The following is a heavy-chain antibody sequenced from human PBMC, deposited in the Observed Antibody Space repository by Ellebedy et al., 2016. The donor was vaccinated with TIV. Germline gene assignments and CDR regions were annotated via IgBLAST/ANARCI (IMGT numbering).Heavy chain of an antibody. CDR1: GFTFTTYW. CDR3: ARGPDTVFGVVKTLDS. J-gene: IGHJ4*02. V-gene: IGHV3-7*01. CDR2: IKQDGSEK. D-gene: IGHD3-3*01. Sequence: GESLKISCAASGFTFTTYWMSWVRQAPGKGLEWVAEIKQDGSEKYYVNSVKGRFTISSDNAKNSLYLQLNSLRAEDTAVSFCARGPDTVFGVVKTLDSWGQGTLVTVSS.